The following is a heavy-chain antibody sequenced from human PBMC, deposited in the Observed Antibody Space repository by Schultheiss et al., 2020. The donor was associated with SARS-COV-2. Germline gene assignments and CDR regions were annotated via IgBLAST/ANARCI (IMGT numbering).Heavy chain of an antibody. V-gene: IGHV1-69*01. Sequence: KISCKASGFPFTDYFIHWVRQAPGQGLEWMGGIIPIFGTANYAQKFQGRVTITADESTSTAYMELSSLRSEDTAVYYCCIAARPWYYYYGMDVWGQGTTVTVSS. CDR3: CIAARPWYYYYGMDV. CDR2: IIPIFGTA. D-gene: IGHD6-6*01. J-gene: IGHJ6*02. CDR1: GFPFTDYF.